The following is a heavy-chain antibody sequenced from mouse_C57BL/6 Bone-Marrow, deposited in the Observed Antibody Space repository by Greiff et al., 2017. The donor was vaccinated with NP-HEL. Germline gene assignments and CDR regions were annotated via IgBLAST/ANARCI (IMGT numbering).Heavy chain of an antibody. V-gene: IGHV1-64*01. J-gene: IGHJ2*01. CDR1: GYTFTSYW. CDR2: IHPNSGST. D-gene: IGHD1-1*01. Sequence: QVQLQQPGAELVKPGASVKLSCKASGYTFTSYWMHWVKQRTGQGLEWIGMIHPNSGSTNYNEKLKSKATLTVDKSSSTAYMQLSSLTSEDSAVYYCANYYGVEYWGQGTTLTVSS. CDR3: ANYYGVEY.